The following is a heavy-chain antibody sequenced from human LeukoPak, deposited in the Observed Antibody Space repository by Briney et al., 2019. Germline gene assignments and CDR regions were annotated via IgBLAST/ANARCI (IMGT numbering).Heavy chain of an antibody. V-gene: IGHV3-30*14. J-gene: IGHJ3*02. D-gene: IGHD1-26*01. CDR1: GFTFSSYA. Sequence: GGSLRLSCAASGFTFSSYAMHWVRQAPGKGLEWVAVISYDGSNKYYADSVKGRFTISRDNSKNTLYLQMNSLRAEDTAVYYCASTPLGGSYVVDAFDIWGQGTMVTVSS. CDR2: ISYDGSNK. CDR3: ASTPLGGSYVVDAFDI.